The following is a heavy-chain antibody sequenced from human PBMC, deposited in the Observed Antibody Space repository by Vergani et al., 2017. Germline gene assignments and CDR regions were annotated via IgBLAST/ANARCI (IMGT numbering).Heavy chain of an antibody. CDR3: ARGRYSSGWYF. J-gene: IGHJ4*02. CDR1: GGSISSYY. CDR2: IYYSGST. Sequence: QVQLQQSGPGLVKPSETLSLTCTVSGGSISSYYWGWIRQPPGKGLEWIGYIYYSGSTNYNPSLKSRVTISLDTSKSQFSLKLSSVTAADTAVYYCARGRYSSGWYFWGQGTLVTVSS. V-gene: IGHV4-59*01. D-gene: IGHD6-19*01.